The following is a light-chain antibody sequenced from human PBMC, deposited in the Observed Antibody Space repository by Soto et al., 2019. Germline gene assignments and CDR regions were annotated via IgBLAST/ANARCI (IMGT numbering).Light chain of an antibody. Sequence: QSVLAQPASVSGSPGQSITISCTGTSSNVGNFNVVSWYQQHPGKAPKVIIYDVTERPSGVSNRFSGSKSGNTASLTMSGLQAEDEADYYCCSYAGSGTNVFGTGTKLTVL. CDR3: CSYAGSGTNV. V-gene: IGLV2-23*02. CDR2: DVT. J-gene: IGLJ1*01. CDR1: SSNVGNFNV.